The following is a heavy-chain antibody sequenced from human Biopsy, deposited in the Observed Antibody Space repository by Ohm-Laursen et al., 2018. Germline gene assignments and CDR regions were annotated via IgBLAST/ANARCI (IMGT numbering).Heavy chain of an antibody. CDR2: IFYSANT. J-gene: IGHJ4*02. Sequence: TLSLTCTVSGVSINGGRYYWNWIRHHPGKGPEWIGNIFYSANTYYNPSLKSRVTISVDTSKNQFSLKLSSVTAAGTAVYYCARLGSGDYFPTFFDFWGQGALVTVSS. D-gene: IGHD5-12*01. CDR3: ARLGSGDYFPTFFDF. V-gene: IGHV4-31*03. CDR1: GVSINGGRYY.